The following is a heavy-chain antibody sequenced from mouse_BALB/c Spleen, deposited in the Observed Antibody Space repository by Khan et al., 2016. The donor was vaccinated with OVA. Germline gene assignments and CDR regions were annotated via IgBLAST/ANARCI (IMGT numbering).Heavy chain of an antibody. CDR3: SRAGYGAFAY. J-gene: IGHJ3*01. Sequence: VQLQQSGTVLARPGASVKMSCKASGYSFTSYWMHWVKQRPGQGLEWIGGIFPGNSDTTHNQKFKGKAKLTAVTSASTAYMELSSLTNEDSAVYDCSRAGYGAFAYWGQGTLVTVSA. D-gene: IGHD1-1*01. CDR1: GYSFTSYW. CDR2: IFPGNSDT. V-gene: IGHV1-5*01.